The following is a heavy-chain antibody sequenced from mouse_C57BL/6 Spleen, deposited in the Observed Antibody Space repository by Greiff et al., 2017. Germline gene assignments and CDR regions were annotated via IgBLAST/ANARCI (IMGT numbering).Heavy chain of an antibody. CDR2: INPSSGYT. CDR3: AGDYDGPFAY. CDR1: GYTFTSYW. J-gene: IGHJ3*01. D-gene: IGHD2-4*01. Sequence: VQLKESGAELAKPGASVKLSCKASGYTFTSYWLHWVKQRPGQGLEWIGYINPSSGYTKYNQKFKDKATLTADKSSSTAYMQLSSLTYADSAVYYCAGDYDGPFAYWCQGTLVTVSA. V-gene: IGHV1-7*01.